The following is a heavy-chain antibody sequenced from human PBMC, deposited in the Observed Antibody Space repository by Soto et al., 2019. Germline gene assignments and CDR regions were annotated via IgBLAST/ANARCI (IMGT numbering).Heavy chain of an antibody. D-gene: IGHD3-22*01. Sequence: SETLSLTCTVSGGSISSGGYYWSWIRQHPGKGLEWVGYIYYSGSTYYNPSLKSRVTISVDTSKNQFSLKLSSVTAADTAVYYCARATGDYYDSSGSPPAGENYFDYWGQGTLVTVSS. CDR2: IYYSGST. CDR3: ARATGDYYDSSGSPPAGENYFDY. CDR1: GGSISSGGYY. J-gene: IGHJ4*02. V-gene: IGHV4-31*03.